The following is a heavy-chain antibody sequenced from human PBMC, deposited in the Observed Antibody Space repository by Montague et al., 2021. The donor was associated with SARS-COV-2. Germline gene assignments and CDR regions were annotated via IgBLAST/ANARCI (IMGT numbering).Heavy chain of an antibody. CDR2: TYYRSKWYN. CDR1: GDSVSSNSAT. Sequence: SAISGDSVSSNSATWNWVRQSPSRGLEWLGRTYYRSKWYNDYAVSVRGRVTNNPDTSKNQFSLQLNSVTPEDTAIYYCTSGREGNYNVMDVWGQGTTATVSS. CDR3: TSGREGNYNVMDV. D-gene: IGHD1-1*01. V-gene: IGHV6-1*01. J-gene: IGHJ6*02.